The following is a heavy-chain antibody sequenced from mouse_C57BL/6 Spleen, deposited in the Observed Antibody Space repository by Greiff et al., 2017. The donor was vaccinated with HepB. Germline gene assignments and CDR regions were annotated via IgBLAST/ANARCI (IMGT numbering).Heavy chain of an antibody. CDR1: GYSITSGYY. Sequence: EVKLMESGPGLVKPSQSLSLTCSVTGYSITSGYYWNWIRQFPGNKLEWMGYISYDGSNNYNPSLKNRISITRDTSKNQFFLKLNSVTTEDTATYYCARASPAWFAYWGQGTLVTVSA. CDR3: ARASPAWFAY. V-gene: IGHV3-6*01. CDR2: ISYDGSN. J-gene: IGHJ3*01.